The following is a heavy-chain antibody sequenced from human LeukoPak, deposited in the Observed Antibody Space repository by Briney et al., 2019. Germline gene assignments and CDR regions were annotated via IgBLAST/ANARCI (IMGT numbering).Heavy chain of an antibody. CDR1: GGTFSSYA. CDR3: ARDRKVGATNLGY. D-gene: IGHD1-26*01. Sequence: SVKVSCKASGGTFSSYAISWVRQAPGQGLEWMGGIIPIFGTANYAQKFQGRVTITTDESTSTAYMELSSLRSEDTAVYYCARDRKVGATNLGYWGQGTLVTVSS. J-gene: IGHJ4*02. V-gene: IGHV1-69*05. CDR2: IIPIFGTA.